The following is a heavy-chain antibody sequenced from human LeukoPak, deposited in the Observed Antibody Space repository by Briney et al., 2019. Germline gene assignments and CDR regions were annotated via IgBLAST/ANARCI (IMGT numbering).Heavy chain of an antibody. CDR1: GDSISRGNYY. Sequence: SETLSLTCTVSGDSISRGNYYWSWIRQHPGKGLEWIGYIYYSGSTYYNPSLKSRVTMSVDTSKNQFSLKLSSVTAADTAVYYCARSSTNSSSWSYYFDYWGQGTLVTVSS. V-gene: IGHV4-31*03. D-gene: IGHD6-13*01. CDR3: ARSSTNSSSWSYYFDY. CDR2: IYYSGST. J-gene: IGHJ4*02.